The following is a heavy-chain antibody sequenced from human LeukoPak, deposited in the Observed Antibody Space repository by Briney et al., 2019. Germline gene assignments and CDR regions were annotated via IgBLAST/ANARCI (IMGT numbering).Heavy chain of an antibody. J-gene: IGHJ6*02. D-gene: IGHD1-1*01. CDR1: RYKLTDYW. CDR2: IYPGDSDT. CDR3: ARSAPPDNWNDLRYYYPMDV. Sequence: ESLKISCKGSRYKLTDYWIGWVRPMPGKGLEWMGLIYPGDSDTTSSPSFQGQVTLSAEEPINTAYLQWSSLKASDTAIYYCARSAPPDNWNDLRYYYPMDVWGQGTTVTVSS. V-gene: IGHV5-51*04.